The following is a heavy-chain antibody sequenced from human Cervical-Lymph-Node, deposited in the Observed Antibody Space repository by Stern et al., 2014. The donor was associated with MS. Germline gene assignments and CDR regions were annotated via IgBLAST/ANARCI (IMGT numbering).Heavy chain of an antibody. Sequence: QVQLVQSGPGLVKPSETLSLTCTVSGGSITTYYWSWIRQSPGKGLEWIAYFDYTGTTTYNPSLRSRVTILADTSKNQLSLEMTSVTTADTAVYYCARNAVLDYWGQGILVTVSS. CDR2: FDYTGTT. D-gene: IGHD2-2*01. CDR3: ARNAVLDY. V-gene: IGHV4-59*01. J-gene: IGHJ4*02. CDR1: GGSITTYY.